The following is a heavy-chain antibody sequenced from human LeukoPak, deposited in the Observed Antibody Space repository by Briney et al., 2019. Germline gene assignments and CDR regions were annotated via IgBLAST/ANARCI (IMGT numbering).Heavy chain of an antibody. CDR2: IFHTGST. V-gene: IGHV4-59*01. J-gene: IGHJ4*02. CDR1: GGSISTYY. CDR3: TRTYSSSSIDY. D-gene: IGHD6-6*01. Sequence: PSETLSLTCTVSGGSISTYYWSWIRQPPGKGLEWLGYIFHTGSTNYNPSLKSRVTMSIDTSKNQFSLKLSSVTAADTAVYYCTRTYSSSSIDYWGQGALVTVSS.